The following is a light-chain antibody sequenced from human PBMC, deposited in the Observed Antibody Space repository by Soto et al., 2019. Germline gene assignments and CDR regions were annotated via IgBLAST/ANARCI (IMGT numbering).Light chain of an antibody. V-gene: IGKV3-15*01. CDR2: GAS. CDR3: QQYDHWPRT. J-gene: IGKJ1*01. Sequence: ETVMTQSPDTLSVSPGESATLSCRASQNVDNNLAWYHQKPGRTPRLLIYGASTRASGIPVRFSGSGSGTEFTLTISSLQSEDFAVYYCQQYDHWPRTFGQGTRVEIK. CDR1: QNVDNN.